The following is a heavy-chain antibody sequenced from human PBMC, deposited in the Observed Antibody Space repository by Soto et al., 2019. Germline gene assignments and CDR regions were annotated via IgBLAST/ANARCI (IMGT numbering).Heavy chain of an antibody. D-gene: IGHD2-2*01. CDR3: ARGGVVSPFDY. CDR2: ISSSSSYI. Sequence: EVQLVESGGGLVKPGGSLRLSWAASGFTFSSYSMNWVRQAPGKGLEWVSSISSSSSYIYDADSVKGRFTISRDNAKNARYLQMNSLRAEDTAVYYCARGGVVSPFDYWGQGTLVTVSS. V-gene: IGHV3-21*01. CDR1: GFTFSSYS. J-gene: IGHJ4*02.